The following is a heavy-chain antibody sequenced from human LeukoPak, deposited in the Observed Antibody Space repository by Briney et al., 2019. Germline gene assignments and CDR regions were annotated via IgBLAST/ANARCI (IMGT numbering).Heavy chain of an antibody. Sequence: GGTLRLSCAASGFAFISFTMSWVRQTPGKGLEWVASISGTGDNTYYADSVKGRFTISRDNSRNTLYLQMNSLGAEDTAVYYCAKDHGVAVTGMFYWGQGTLVTVSS. V-gene: IGHV3-23*01. D-gene: IGHD6-19*01. CDR3: AKDHGVAVTGMFY. CDR2: ISGTGDNT. J-gene: IGHJ4*02. CDR1: GFAFISFT.